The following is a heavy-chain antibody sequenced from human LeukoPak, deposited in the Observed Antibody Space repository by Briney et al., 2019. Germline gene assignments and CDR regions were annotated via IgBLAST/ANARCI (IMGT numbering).Heavy chain of an antibody. J-gene: IGHJ6*04. Sequence: GGSLRLSCTVSGFTVSSNPMSWVRQAPGKGLEWVSFIYSGGNTHNSDSVKGRFTISRDNAKNSLYLQMNSLRAEDTAVYYCAELGITMIGGVWGKGTTVTISS. V-gene: IGHV3-66*01. CDR1: GFTVSSNP. CDR2: IYSGGNT. D-gene: IGHD3-10*02. CDR3: AELGITMIGGV.